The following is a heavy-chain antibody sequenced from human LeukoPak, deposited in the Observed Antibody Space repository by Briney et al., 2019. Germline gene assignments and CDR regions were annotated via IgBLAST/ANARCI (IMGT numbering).Heavy chain of an antibody. CDR3: ARPYYDILTGYYTYYFDY. Sequence: ASVKVSCKASGYTFTSYAMHWVRQAPGQRLEWMGCINAGNGNTKYSQKFHGRVTITRDTSASTHFMELSSLGSEDTAVFYCARPYYDILTGYYTYYFDYWGQGTLVTVSS. J-gene: IGHJ4*02. V-gene: IGHV1-3*01. D-gene: IGHD3-9*01. CDR1: GYTFTSYA. CDR2: INAGNGNT.